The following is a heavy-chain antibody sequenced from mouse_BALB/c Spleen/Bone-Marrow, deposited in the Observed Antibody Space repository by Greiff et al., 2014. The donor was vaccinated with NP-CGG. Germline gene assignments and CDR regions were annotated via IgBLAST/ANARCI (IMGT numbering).Heavy chain of an antibody. CDR3: ARGKTYAMDY. CDR2: INPNNDGS. V-gene: IGHV1-14*01. Sequence: EVKLMESGPELVKPGASVKVSCKASGYTFTSYVMHWVKQKPGQGLEWIGYINPNNDGSKYNEKFKGKATLTSDKSSSTAYMELRSLTSEDSAVYYCARGKTYAMDYWGQGTSVTVSS. CDR1: GYTFTSYV. D-gene: IGHD2-1*01. J-gene: IGHJ4*01.